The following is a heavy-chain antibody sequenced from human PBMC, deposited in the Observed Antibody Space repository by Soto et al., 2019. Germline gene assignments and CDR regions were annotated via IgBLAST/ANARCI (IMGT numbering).Heavy chain of an antibody. Sequence: QVHLVQSGAEVKKPGASVKVSCKGSGYAFTTYGITWVRQAPGQGLEWMGWISAHNGKTNYAQKLQGRVTVNRDTSTSTAYMELRRLRSDDTAVYYCARGRYGDYWGQGALVTVSS. CDR1: GYAFTTYG. CDR2: ISAHNGKT. CDR3: ARGRYGDY. V-gene: IGHV1-18*01. D-gene: IGHD1-1*01. J-gene: IGHJ4*02.